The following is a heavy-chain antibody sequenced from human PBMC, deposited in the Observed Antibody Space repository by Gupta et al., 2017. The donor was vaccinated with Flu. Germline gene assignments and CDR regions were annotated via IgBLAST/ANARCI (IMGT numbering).Heavy chain of an antibody. V-gene: IGHV3-30*18. D-gene: IGHD2-21*02. Sequence: APGKGLEWVAVISYDGSNKYYADSVKGRFTISRDNSKNTLYLQMNSLRAEDTAVYYCAKDLHCGGDCYLFDYWGQGTLVTVSS. J-gene: IGHJ4*02. CDR3: AKDLHCGGDCYLFDY. CDR2: ISYDGSNK.